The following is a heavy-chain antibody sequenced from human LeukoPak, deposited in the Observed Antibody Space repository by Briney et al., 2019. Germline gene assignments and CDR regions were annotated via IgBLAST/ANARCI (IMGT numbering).Heavy chain of an antibody. J-gene: IGHJ5*02. CDR1: GGSISSAGYY. CDR2: IYYRGTT. CDR3: ARGKRKRVVTTRYNWFDP. D-gene: IGHD3-22*01. Sequence: PSETLSLTCTVSGGSISSAGYYWGWVRQPPGRGLEWIGTIYYRGTTYYNPSLKSRVTISVDTSKNQFSLKLSSVTAADTAVYYCARGKRKRVVTTRYNWFDPWGQGTLVTVSS. V-gene: IGHV4-39*07.